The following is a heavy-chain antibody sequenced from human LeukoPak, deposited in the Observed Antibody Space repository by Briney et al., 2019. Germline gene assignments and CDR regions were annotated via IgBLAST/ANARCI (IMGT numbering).Heavy chain of an antibody. CDR3: ARDKGGLLYRGAFDI. J-gene: IGHJ3*02. CDR1: GFTFSSYS. Sequence: GGSLRLSCAASGFTFSSYSMNWVRQAPGKGLEWVSSISSSSSYIYYADSVKGRFTISRDNAKNSLYLQMNSLRTEDTAVYYCARDKGGLLYRGAFDIWGQGTMVTVSS. V-gene: IGHV3-21*01. CDR2: ISSSSSYI. D-gene: IGHD3-3*01.